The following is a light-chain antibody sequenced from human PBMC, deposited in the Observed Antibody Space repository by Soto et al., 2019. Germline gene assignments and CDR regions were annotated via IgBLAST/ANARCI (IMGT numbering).Light chain of an antibody. V-gene: IGKV1-39*01. CDR2: AAS. CDR3: QQCYSTPLT. CDR1: QSISSY. J-gene: IGKJ4*01. Sequence: DIQMTQSPSPLSASVGDRVTITCRASQSISSYLNWYQQKPGKAPKLLIYAASSLQSGVPSRFSGSGSGTDFTLTISSLQPEDFATYYCQQCYSTPLTFGGGTKVEIK.